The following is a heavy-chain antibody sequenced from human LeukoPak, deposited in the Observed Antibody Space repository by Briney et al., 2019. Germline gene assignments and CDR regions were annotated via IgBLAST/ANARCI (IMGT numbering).Heavy chain of an antibody. Sequence: GGSLRLSCGACGFPFSDYYVGWIGQAPGKGLVWISYITNNGGAMFYADSLKGRLTIYRDNAKKSLYLQMNSLRPDDTALYYCARALADSRGYYLGFDYWGQGTPVTVSS. CDR2: ITNNGGAM. CDR1: GFPFSDYY. CDR3: ARALADSRGYYLGFDY. V-gene: IGHV3-11*04. D-gene: IGHD3-22*01. J-gene: IGHJ4*02.